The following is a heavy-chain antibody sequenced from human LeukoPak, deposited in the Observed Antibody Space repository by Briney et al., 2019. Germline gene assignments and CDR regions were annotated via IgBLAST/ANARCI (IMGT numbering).Heavy chain of an antibody. V-gene: IGHV3-23*01. CDR2: ISGSGGST. CDR3: AKVSSSWLNAFDI. D-gene: IGHD6-13*01. Sequence: GGSLRLSCAASGFTFSSYSMNWVRQAPGKGLEWVSAISGSGGSTYYADSVKGRFTISRDNSKNTLYLQMNSPRAEDTAVYYCAKVSSSWLNAFDIWGQGTMVTVSS. CDR1: GFTFSSYS. J-gene: IGHJ3*02.